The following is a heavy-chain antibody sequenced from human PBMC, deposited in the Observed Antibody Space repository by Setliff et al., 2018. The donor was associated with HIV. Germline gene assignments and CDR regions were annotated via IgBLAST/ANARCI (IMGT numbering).Heavy chain of an antibody. V-gene: IGHV3-9*01. CDR1: GFIFDNYA. D-gene: IGHD1-1*01. CDR3: TKDIYPLQSAGYFDY. Sequence: GGSLRLSCAASGFIFDNYAMHWVRRAPGKGLEWVSGLTWNSHNIHYADSVKGRFTISRDNAKNSLYLQMNSLRNEDTAFYYCTKDIYPLQSAGYFDYWGQGTLVTISS. J-gene: IGHJ4*02. CDR2: LTWNSHNI.